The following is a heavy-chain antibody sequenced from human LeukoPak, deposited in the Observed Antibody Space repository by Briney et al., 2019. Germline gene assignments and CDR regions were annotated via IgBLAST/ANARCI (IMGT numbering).Heavy chain of an antibody. CDR3: ARDLYCSGGSCTDRFDP. CDR2: ISAYNGNT. D-gene: IGHD2-15*01. J-gene: IGHJ5*02. CDR1: GYTFTSYG. Sequence: ASVKVSCKASGYTFTSYGISWVRQAPGQGLEWMGWISAYNGNTNYAQKLQGRVTMTTDTSTSTAYMELRSLRSDDTAVYYCARDLYCSGGSCTDRFDPWGQGTLVTVSS. V-gene: IGHV1-18*01.